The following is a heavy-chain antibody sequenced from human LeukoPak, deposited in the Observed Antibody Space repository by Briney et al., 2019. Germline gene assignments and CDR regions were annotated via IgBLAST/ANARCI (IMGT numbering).Heavy chain of an antibody. J-gene: IGHJ4*02. V-gene: IGHV3-15*01. D-gene: IGHD3-22*01. CDR1: GFTFSNAW. Sequence: TGGSLRLSCAASGFTFSNAWMSWVRQAPGKGLEWVGRIKSKTDGGTTDYAAPVKGRFTISRDDSKNTLYLQMNSLKTEDTAVYYCTTDGFSDSSGYLYYFDYWGQGTLVTVSS. CDR2: IKSKTDGGTT. CDR3: TTDGFSDSSGYLYYFDY.